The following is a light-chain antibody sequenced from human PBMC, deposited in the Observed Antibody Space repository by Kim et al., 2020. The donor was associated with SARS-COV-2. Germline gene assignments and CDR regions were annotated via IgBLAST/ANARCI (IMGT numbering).Light chain of an antibody. CDR1: QGISSY. CDR3: QQYDSYPDT. Sequence: AIRMTQSPSSLSASTGDRVTITCRASQGISSYLAWYQQKPGKAPKLLIYDASTLQSGVPSRFSGSGSGTDFTLTISCLQSEDFATYYCQQYDSYPDTFGQGTKLEI. V-gene: IGKV1-8*01. J-gene: IGKJ2*01. CDR2: DAS.